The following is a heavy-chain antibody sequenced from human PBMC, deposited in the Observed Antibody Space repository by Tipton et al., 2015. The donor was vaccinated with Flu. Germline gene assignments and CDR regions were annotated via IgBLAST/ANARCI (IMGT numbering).Heavy chain of an antibody. CDR2: ITSGGYDM. Sequence: SLRLSCAASGFTLSTYWMSWIRQAPGKGLEWVSYITSGGYDMYYADSVKGRFTISRDNAKNSLYLQLNSLRPEDTAIYYCARGGWASDTNNLLDYWGQGTLVTVSS. D-gene: IGHD1/OR15-1a*01. CDR1: GFTLSTYW. CDR3: ARGGWASDTNNLLDY. V-gene: IGHV3-11*01. J-gene: IGHJ4*02.